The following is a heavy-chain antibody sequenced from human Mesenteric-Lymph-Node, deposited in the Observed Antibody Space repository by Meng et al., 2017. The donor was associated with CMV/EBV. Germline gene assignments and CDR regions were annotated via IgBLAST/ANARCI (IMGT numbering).Heavy chain of an antibody. J-gene: IGHJ4*02. CDR2: IKEDGTTE. V-gene: IGHV3-7*01. CDR3: ARGPDIGAF. D-gene: IGHD5-12*01. Sequence: GESLKISCVGSGFTFSSHWMIWVRQPPGKGLERVANIKEDGTTEFYEDSVKGRFTISRDNSKNSLFLQMNSLRVEDTAVYYCARGPDIGAFWGQGTLVTVSS. CDR1: GFTFSSHW.